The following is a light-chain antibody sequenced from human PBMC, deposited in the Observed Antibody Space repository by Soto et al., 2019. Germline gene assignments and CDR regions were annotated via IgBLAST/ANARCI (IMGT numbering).Light chain of an antibody. J-gene: IGLJ1*01. V-gene: IGLV1-51*01. CDR1: TSTIGSNY. CDR3: GTWDRSLNGPYV. Sequence: QSVLTQPPSVSSAPGQTVTISCSGSTSTIGSNYVSWYQQLPGAAPKLLIYDNNKRPSGIPDRFSGSKSGTSATLGITGLQTGDEADYFCGTWDRSLNGPYVFGPGTKVTVL. CDR2: DNN.